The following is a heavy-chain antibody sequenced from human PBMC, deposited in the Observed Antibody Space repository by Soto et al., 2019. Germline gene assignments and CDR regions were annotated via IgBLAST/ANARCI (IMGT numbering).Heavy chain of an antibody. D-gene: IGHD3-3*01. J-gene: IGHJ3*02. CDR3: ASPARNYDFWSGYSFDI. V-gene: IGHV1-8*01. CDR2: MNPSSGNT. Sequence: ASVKVSCKASGYTFTSYDINWVRQATGQGLEWTGWMNPSSGNTGYAQKFQGRVTMTRNTSISTAYMELSSLRSEDTAVYYCASPARNYDFWSGYSFDIWGQGTMVTVSS. CDR1: GYTFTSYD.